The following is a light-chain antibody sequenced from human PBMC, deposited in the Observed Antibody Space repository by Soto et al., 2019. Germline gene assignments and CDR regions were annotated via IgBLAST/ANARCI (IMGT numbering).Light chain of an antibody. V-gene: IGKV1-27*01. Sequence: DIQMTQSPSSLSASVGDRVTITCRASQGISSYLAWYQQKPGKVPKLLIFAASTLQSGVPSRFSGSGSGTDFTITISSLQPEDAATYYCQKYNSAPWTFGQGTKVEIK. CDR1: QGISSY. CDR2: AAS. J-gene: IGKJ1*01. CDR3: QKYNSAPWT.